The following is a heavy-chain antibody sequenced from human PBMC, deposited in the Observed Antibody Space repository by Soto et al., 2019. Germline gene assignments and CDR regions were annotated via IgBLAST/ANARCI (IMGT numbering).Heavy chain of an antibody. J-gene: IGHJ6*02. D-gene: IGHD6-13*01. CDR3: AKEGYDSSWRYYYYYGMDV. Sequence: QVQLVESRGGVVQPGRSLRLSCAASGFTFSSYGMDWVRQAPGKRLKWVAVVSYDGSNKYYADSVKGRFTISRDNSKNTLYLQMNSLRAEDTAVYYCAKEGYDSSWRYYYYYGMDVWGQGTTVTVSS. CDR2: VSYDGSNK. CDR1: GFTFSSYG. V-gene: IGHV3-30*18.